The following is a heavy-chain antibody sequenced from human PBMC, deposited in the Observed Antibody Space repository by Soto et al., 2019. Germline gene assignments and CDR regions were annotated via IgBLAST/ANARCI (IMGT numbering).Heavy chain of an antibody. V-gene: IGHV4-34*01. Sequence: SETLSLTCAVYGGSFSGYYWSWIRQPPVKGLEWIGEINHSGSTNYNPSLKSRVTISVDTSKNQFSLKLSSVAAADTAVYYCARGPITTNPRFDPWGQGTLVTVSS. CDR3: ARGPITTNPRFDP. CDR1: GGSFSGYY. CDR2: INHSGST. D-gene: IGHD3-22*01. J-gene: IGHJ5*02.